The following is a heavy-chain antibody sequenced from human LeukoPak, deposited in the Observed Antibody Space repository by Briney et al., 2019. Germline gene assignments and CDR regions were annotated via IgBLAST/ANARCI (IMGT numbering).Heavy chain of an antibody. Sequence: ASVKVSCKASGYTFTSYGISWVRQAPGQGLEWMGWISAYNGNTNYAQKLQGRVTMTTDTSTSTAYMELRSLRSDDTAVYYCARDLMTVPAARIDNWFDPWGQGTLVTVFS. V-gene: IGHV1-18*01. CDR2: ISAYNGNT. CDR3: ARDLMTVPAARIDNWFDP. D-gene: IGHD2-2*01. CDR1: GYTFTSYG. J-gene: IGHJ5*02.